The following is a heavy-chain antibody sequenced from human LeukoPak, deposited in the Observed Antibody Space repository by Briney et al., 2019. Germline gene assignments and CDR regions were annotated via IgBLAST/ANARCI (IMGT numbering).Heavy chain of an antibody. V-gene: IGHV3-30*18. Sequence: PGGSLRLSCAASGFTFSSYGMHWVRQAPGKGLEWVAVISYDGSNKYYADSVKGRFTISRDNSKNTLYLQMNSLRGEDTAVYYCAKRGYYYDSSGCYSRTYFDYWGQGTLVIVSS. CDR3: AKRGYYYDSSGCYSRTYFDY. CDR1: GFTFSSYG. CDR2: ISYDGSNK. J-gene: IGHJ4*02. D-gene: IGHD3-22*01.